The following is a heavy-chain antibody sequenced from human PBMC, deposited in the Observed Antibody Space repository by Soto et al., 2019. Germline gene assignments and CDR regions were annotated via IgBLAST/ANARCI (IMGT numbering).Heavy chain of an antibody. CDR1: GGTFGSYT. CDR3: ARGGYASSYRFDY. CDR2: IMPFIDTS. V-gene: IGHV1-69*06. D-gene: IGHD2-2*01. J-gene: IGHJ4*02. Sequence: QVQLVQSGAEVKKPGSSVKVSCKASGGTFGSYTLNWVRQAPGQGLEWLGGIMPFIDTSTYAQMLQGRVTITAGKSTSTVYMELSSLKSDDTAVYYCARGGYASSYRFDYWGQGTLVTVSS.